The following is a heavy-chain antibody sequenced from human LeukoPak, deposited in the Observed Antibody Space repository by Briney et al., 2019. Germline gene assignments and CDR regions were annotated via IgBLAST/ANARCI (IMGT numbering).Heavy chain of an antibody. J-gene: IGHJ4*02. Sequence: SETPSLTCTVSGGSISSSSYYWGWIREPPGKGLEWIGSIYYSGSTYYNPSLKSRVTISVDTSKNQFSLKLSSVTAADTAVYYCARTYYDFWSGYSNAVFDYWGQGTLVTVSS. CDR3: ARTYYDFWSGYSNAVFDY. CDR2: IYYSGST. V-gene: IGHV4-39*07. CDR1: GGSISSSSYY. D-gene: IGHD3-3*01.